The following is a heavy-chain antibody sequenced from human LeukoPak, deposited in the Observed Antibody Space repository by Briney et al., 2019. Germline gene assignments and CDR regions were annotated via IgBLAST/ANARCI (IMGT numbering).Heavy chain of an antibody. D-gene: IGHD6-19*01. J-gene: IGHJ4*02. V-gene: IGHV4-39*01. CDR1: GGSISSSSYY. Sequence: SETLSLTCTVSGGSISSSSYYGGWIRQPPGKGLEWIGSIYYSGSTYYNPSLKSRVTISVDTSKNQFSLKLSSGTAADTAVYYCARLGAPLLIAVASSIDYWGQGTLVTVSS. CDR2: IYYSGST. CDR3: ARLGAPLLIAVASSIDY.